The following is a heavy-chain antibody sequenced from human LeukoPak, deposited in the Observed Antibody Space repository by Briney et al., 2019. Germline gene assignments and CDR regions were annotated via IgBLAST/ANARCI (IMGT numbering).Heavy chain of an antibody. V-gene: IGHV4-59*01. CDR2: IYYSGNT. J-gene: IGHJ4*02. CDR3: ARGHTVVPY. D-gene: IGHD4-23*01. Sequence: SETLSLTCTVSGGSISSYYWNWIRQPPGKGLEWIAYIYYSGNTNYNPSLKSRVTISVDTSKNQFSLKLSSVTAADTAVYYCARGHTVVPYWGQGTLVTVSS. CDR1: GGSISSYY.